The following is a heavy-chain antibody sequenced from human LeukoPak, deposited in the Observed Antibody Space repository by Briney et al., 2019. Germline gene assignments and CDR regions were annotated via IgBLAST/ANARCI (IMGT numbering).Heavy chain of an antibody. D-gene: IGHD6-19*01. CDR1: GYSITSGYF. CDR3: ARAGRAVASPIDY. V-gene: IGHV4-38-2*01. J-gene: IGHJ4*02. Sequence: SETLSLTCDVSGYSITSGYFWGWIRQPPGKGLEWIGTISYSGKTYYNPSLKSRVTISVDTSKNHFSLKLSSVTAADTAVYYCARAGRAVASPIDYWGQGTLVTVSS. CDR2: ISYSGKT.